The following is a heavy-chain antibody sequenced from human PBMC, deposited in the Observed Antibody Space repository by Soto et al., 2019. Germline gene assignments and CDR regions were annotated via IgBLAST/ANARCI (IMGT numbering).Heavy chain of an antibody. CDR2: ISYDGSNR. J-gene: IGHJ6*02. Sequence: QVQLVESGGGVVQPGRSLRLSCAASGFTFSSYAMHWVRQAPGKGLEWVAVISYDGSNRYYTDSVKGQFTISRDNSKNTLYLQMNSLKAEDTAMFYCARGYGSYYYGLDVWGQGTMVTVSS. CDR1: GFTFSSYA. CDR3: ARGYGSYYYGLDV. D-gene: IGHD4-17*01. V-gene: IGHV3-30-3*01.